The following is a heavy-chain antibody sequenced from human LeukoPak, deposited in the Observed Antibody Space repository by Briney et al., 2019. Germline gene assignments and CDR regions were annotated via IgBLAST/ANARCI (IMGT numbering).Heavy chain of an antibody. CDR1: GDTFTSYG. Sequence: ASVKVSCKPSGDTFTSYGISWVRQSPGQRREWMGWISAYNGNTNYAQTLQGRVTMTTDTSTSTAYMELRSLRSDDTAVYYCARGDTYCYDSSGYSFDHWGQGTLVTVSS. J-gene: IGHJ4*02. CDR3: ARGDTYCYDSSGYSFDH. CDR2: ISAYNGNT. D-gene: IGHD3-22*01. V-gene: IGHV1-18*01.